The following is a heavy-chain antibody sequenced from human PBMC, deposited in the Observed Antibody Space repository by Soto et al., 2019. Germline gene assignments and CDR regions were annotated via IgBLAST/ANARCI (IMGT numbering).Heavy chain of an antibody. CDR1: GSTFSAYD. CDR2: IGAADDP. D-gene: IGHD2-15*01. Sequence: EVQLVESGGGVVQPGESLRLSCAASGSTFSAYDMHWVRQTTGKGLEWVSAIGAADDPYYLGSVKGRFTISRENAKNSLYLQMNSLRAEDTAAYYCARAYSGRLPRRADYYFAMDVWGQGTTVTVSS. V-gene: IGHV3-13*05. J-gene: IGHJ6*02. CDR3: ARAYSGRLPRRADYYFAMDV.